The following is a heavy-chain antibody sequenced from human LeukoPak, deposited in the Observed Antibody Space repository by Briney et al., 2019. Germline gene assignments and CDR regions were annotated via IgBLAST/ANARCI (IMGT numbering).Heavy chain of an antibody. J-gene: IGHJ3*02. CDR3: AREKIGYSSGWPHDAFDI. V-gene: IGHV3-11*01. Sequence: GSLLLSCAASGFTFSDYYMGWIRPAPGKGLEWVSYISSSGSTIYYADSVKGRFTISRDNAKNSLYLQMNSLRAEDTAVYYCAREKIGYSSGWPHDAFDIWGQGTMVTVSS. CDR2: ISSSGSTI. CDR1: GFTFSDYY. D-gene: IGHD6-19*01.